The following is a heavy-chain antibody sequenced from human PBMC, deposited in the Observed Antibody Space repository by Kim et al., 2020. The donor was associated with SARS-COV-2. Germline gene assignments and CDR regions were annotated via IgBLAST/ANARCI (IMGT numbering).Heavy chain of an antibody. J-gene: IGHJ5*02. V-gene: IGHV1-69*13. Sequence: SVKVSCNASGGTFSSYAISWVRQAPGQGLEWMGGIIPIFGTANYAQKFQGRVTITADESTSTAYMELSSLRSEDTAVYYCARDIAAAAQYNWFDPWGQGTLVTVSS. D-gene: IGHD6-13*01. CDR2: IIPIFGTA. CDR3: ARDIAAAAQYNWFDP. CDR1: GGTFSSYA.